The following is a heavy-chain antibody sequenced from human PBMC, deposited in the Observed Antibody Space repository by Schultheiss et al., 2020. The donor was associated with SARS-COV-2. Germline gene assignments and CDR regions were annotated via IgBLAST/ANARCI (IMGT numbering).Heavy chain of an antibody. CDR2: ISSGGST. D-gene: IGHD3-16*01. Sequence: GESLKISCAASGFTFDDYAMHWVRQAPGKGLEWVSYISSGGSTYYADSVKGRFTISRDNSKNTLYLQMNSLRAEDTAVYYCARERMSYNGMDVWGQGTTVTVSS. J-gene: IGHJ6*02. CDR1: GFTFDDYA. CDR3: ARERMSYNGMDV. V-gene: IGHV3-23*01.